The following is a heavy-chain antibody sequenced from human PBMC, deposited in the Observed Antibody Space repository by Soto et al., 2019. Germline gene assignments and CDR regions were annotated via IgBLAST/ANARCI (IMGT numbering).Heavy chain of an antibody. J-gene: IGHJ4*02. CDR3: ARHPFLPAAAPYCDY. D-gene: IGHD2-2*01. V-gene: IGHV4-39*01. CDR2: IYYSGST. CDR1: GGSISSSSYY. Sequence: ETLSLTCTVSGGSISSSSYYWGWIRQPPGKGLEWIGSIYYSGSTYYNPSLKSRVTISVDTSKNQFSLKLSSVTAADTAVYYCARHPFLPAAAPYCDYWGQGTLVTVSS.